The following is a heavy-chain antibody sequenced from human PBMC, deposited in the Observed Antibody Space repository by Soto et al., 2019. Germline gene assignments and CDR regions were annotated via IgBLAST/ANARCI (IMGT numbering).Heavy chain of an antibody. CDR1: GYTFTGYY. CDR2: INPNSGGT. Sequence: GASVKVSCKASGYTFTGYYMHWVRQAPGQGLEWMGWINPNSGGTNYAQKFQGRVTMTRDTSISTAYMELSRLRSDDTAVYYCARGVILFRRVIVNGLLYWGQGLLVTVS. CDR3: ARGVILFRRVIVNGLLY. J-gene: IGHJ4*02. D-gene: IGHD3-16*02. V-gene: IGHV1-2*02.